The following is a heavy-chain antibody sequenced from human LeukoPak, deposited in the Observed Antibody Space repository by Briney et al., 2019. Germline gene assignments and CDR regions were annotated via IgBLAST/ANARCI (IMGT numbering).Heavy chain of an antibody. J-gene: IGHJ4*02. V-gene: IGHV3-23*01. CDR2: ISGFGGST. CDR1: GFTFSGYA. Sequence: GGSLRLSCAASGFTFSGYAMSWVRQAPGQGLEWVSTISGFGGSTYYADSVKGRFTISRDNSKNTLYLQMNSLSAEDTAVYYCAKTSYSSGWPLDYWGQGTLVTVSS. D-gene: IGHD6-19*01. CDR3: AKTSYSSGWPLDY.